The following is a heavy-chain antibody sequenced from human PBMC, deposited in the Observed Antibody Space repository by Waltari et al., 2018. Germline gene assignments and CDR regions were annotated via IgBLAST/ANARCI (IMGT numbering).Heavy chain of an antibody. V-gene: IGHV3-23*01. Sequence: EEQLLESGGGLVQPGGSLRLSCYASGFAIHEYAMTWVRQAPGKGLEWVATISANEKTYYADSVTGRFTISSDNSKNTVYLQLSGLRADDTALYYCAKNVGAGYGSRAYALDYWGLGTPVTVSS. CDR1: GFAIHEYA. J-gene: IGHJ4*02. D-gene: IGHD3-16*01. CDR3: AKNVGAGYGSRAYALDY. CDR2: ISANEKT.